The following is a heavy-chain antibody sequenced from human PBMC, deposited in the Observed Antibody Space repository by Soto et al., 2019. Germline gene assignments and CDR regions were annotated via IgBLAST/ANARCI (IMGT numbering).Heavy chain of an antibody. V-gene: IGHV1-18*01. CDR2: VSSYNGNT. D-gene: IGHD3-10*01. Sequence: QVQLVQSGPEVKKPGASVTVSCKTSGYTFTDHGIDWERQAPGQGLEWVGWVSSYNGNTNYAYNLKDRVIMTTDASTSTAYMELRGLRSDDTAVYYCAREVEGSYSPADFWGQGTPVTGSS. J-gene: IGHJ4*02. CDR3: AREVEGSYSPADF. CDR1: GYTFTDHG.